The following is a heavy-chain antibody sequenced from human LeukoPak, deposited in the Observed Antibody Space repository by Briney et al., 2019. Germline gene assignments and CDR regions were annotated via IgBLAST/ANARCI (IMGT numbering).Heavy chain of an antibody. Sequence: GGSLRLSCIASGNTFSTTWMCWVRQAPGQGLEWVANIKQDGSEKYYVDSVKGRFTISRDNAKNPVFLQMNSLRAEDTAVYHCAKDSSANYWGQGTLVTVSS. J-gene: IGHJ4*02. D-gene: IGHD3-10*01. CDR2: IKQDGSEK. V-gene: IGHV3-7*04. CDR1: GNTFSTTW. CDR3: AKDSSANY.